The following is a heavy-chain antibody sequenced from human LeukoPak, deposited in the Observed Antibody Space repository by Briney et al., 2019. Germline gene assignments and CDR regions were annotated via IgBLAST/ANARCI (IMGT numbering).Heavy chain of an antibody. D-gene: IGHD2-21*02. Sequence: ASVKVSCKASGYTFTGYYMHWVRQAPGQGLGGRGRFTLNSGGTNYAQKFQGRVTMTRDTSISTAYMELSRLRSDDTAVYYCARDGAYCGGDCYPTIYGMDVWGQGTTVTVSS. CDR3: ARDGAYCGGDCYPTIYGMDV. V-gene: IGHV1-2*02. CDR1: GYTFTGYY. J-gene: IGHJ6*02. CDR2: FTLNSGGT.